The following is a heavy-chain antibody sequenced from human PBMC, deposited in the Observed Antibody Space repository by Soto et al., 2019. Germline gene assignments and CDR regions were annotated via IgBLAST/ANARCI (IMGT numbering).Heavy chain of an antibody. CDR2: IYPGDSDT. Sequence: GESLKISCKGSGYRFSSYWIAWVRQMPGKGLEWMGIIYPGDSDTRYSPSFEGQVTISADKSNSTAYLQWSSLKASDTAMYYCAASIFYYGMDVWGQGTTVTVSS. CDR3: AASIFYYGMDV. J-gene: IGHJ6*02. CDR1: GYRFSSYW. V-gene: IGHV5-51*01.